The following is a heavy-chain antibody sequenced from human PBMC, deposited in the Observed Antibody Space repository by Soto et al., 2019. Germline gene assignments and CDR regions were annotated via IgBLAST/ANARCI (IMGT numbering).Heavy chain of an antibody. V-gene: IGHV1-18*01. J-gene: IGHJ5*02. Sequence: GASVKVSCKASGYTFTSYGIRWVRQAPGQGLEWMGWISAYNGNTNYAQKLQGRVTMTTDTSTSTAYMELRSLRSDDTAVYYCARDGILWFGEFTPPNWFDPWGQGTLVTVSS. D-gene: IGHD3-10*01. CDR1: GYTFTSYG. CDR2: ISAYNGNT. CDR3: ARDGILWFGEFTPPNWFDP.